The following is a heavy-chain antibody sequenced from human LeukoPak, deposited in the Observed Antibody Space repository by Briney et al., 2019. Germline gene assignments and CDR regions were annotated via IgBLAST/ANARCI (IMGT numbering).Heavy chain of an antibody. Sequence: GGSLRLSCAASGFTFDDYTMHWVRHAPGKGLEWVSLISWDGGSTYYADSVKGRFTISRDNSKNSLYLQMNSLRTEDTALYYCAKDESLVGTGPLDYWGQGTLVTVSS. D-gene: IGHD1/OR15-1a*01. J-gene: IGHJ4*02. CDR3: AKDESLVGTGPLDY. V-gene: IGHV3-43*01. CDR2: ISWDGGST. CDR1: GFTFDDYT.